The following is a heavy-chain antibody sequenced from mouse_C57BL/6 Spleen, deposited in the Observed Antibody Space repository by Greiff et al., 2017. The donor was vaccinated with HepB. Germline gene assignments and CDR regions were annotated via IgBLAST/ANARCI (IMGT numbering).Heavy chain of an antibody. V-gene: IGHV5-4*01. CDR2: ISDGGSYT. CDR1: GFTFSSYA. Sequence: EVKLMESGGGLVKPGGSLKLSCAASGFTFSSYAMSWVRQTPEKRLEWVATISDGGSYTYYPDNVKGRFTISRDNAKNNLYLQMSHLKSEDTAMYYCAGDLRYDYLYCFDYWGQGTTLTVSS. J-gene: IGHJ2*01. CDR3: AGDLRYDYLYCFDY. D-gene: IGHD2-4*01.